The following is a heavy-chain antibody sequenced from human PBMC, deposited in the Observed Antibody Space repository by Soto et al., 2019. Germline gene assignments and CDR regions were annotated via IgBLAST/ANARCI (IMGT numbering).Heavy chain of an antibody. J-gene: IGHJ4*02. CDR2: INPNSGGT. Sequence: QVQLVQSGAEVKKPGASVKVSCKASGYTFTGYYMHWVRQAPGQGLEWMGWINPNSGGTNYAQKFQGWVTMTRDTSISTAYMELSRLRSDDTAVYYCARGGLTYYYDSSGYQPDYWGQGTLVTXSS. CDR1: GYTFTGYY. V-gene: IGHV1-2*04. CDR3: ARGGLTYYYDSSGYQPDY. D-gene: IGHD3-22*01.